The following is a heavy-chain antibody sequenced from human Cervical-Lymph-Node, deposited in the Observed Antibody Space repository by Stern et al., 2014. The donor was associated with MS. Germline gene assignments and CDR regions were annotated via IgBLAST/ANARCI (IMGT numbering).Heavy chain of an antibody. CDR1: GGSISSYY. J-gene: IGHJ5*02. CDR2: IYYSGST. D-gene: IGHD3-3*01. Sequence: QVQLVQSGPGLVKPSETLSLTCTVSGGSISSYYWSWIRQPPGKGLEWIGYIYYSGSTHYNPSLKSRVTISVDTSKNQFSLKLSSVTAADTAVYYCARGDDFWSGPGGWFDPWGQGTLVTVSS. CDR3: ARGDDFWSGPGGWFDP. V-gene: IGHV4-59*01.